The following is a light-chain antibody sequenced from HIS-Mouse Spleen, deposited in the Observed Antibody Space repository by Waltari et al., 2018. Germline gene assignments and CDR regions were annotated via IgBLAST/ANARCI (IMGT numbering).Light chain of an antibody. V-gene: IGKV1-5*03. CDR3: QQYNSYWT. CDR2: KAS. CDR1: QSISSW. J-gene: IGKJ1*01. Sequence: DIQMTQSPSTLPASVANRVPIMCRASQSISSWLPWYQQKPGKAPKPLLYKASSLESGVPSRFSGSGSGTEFTLTISSLQPDDFATYYCQQYNSYWTFGQGTKVEIK.